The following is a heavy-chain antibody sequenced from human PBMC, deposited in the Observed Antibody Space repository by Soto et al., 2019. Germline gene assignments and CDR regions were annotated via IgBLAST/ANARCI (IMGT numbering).Heavy chain of an antibody. CDR2: FDPEDGET. D-gene: IGHD2-2*02. V-gene: IGHV1-24*01. J-gene: IGHJ4*02. CDR3: ATTHCSSTSCYTGGHDY. Sequence: ASVKVSCKVSGYTLTELSMHWVRQAPGKGLEWMGGFDPEDGETIYAQKFQGRVTMTEDTSTDTAYMELSSPRSEDTAVYYCATTHCSSTSCYTGGHDYWGQGTLVTVSS. CDR1: GYTLTELS.